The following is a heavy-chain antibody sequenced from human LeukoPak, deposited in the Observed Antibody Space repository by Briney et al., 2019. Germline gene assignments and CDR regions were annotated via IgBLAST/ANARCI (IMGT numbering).Heavy chain of an antibody. D-gene: IGHD2-2*01. CDR2: ISYDGSNK. CDR3: ARDGGGYCSSTSCYVAPSMLQDI. Sequence: GGSLRLSCAASGFTFSSYAMHWVRQAPGKGLEWVAVISYDGSNKYYADSVKGRFTISRDNSKNTLYLQMYSLRAEDTAVYYCARDGGGYCSSTSCYVAPSMLQDIWGQGTMVTVSS. J-gene: IGHJ3*02. CDR1: GFTFSSYA. V-gene: IGHV3-30-3*01.